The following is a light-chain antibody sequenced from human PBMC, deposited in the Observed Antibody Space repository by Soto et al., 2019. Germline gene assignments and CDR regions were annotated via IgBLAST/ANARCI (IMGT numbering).Light chain of an antibody. CDR1: QTISDY. J-gene: IGKJ4*01. CDR2: GSS. V-gene: IGKV1-39*01. Sequence: DIQITQSPPSLSASVGDRVTITCRASQTISDYLHWYQQKPGKAPTLLIYGSSSLQTGVPPRFSGSGSGTEFTLTISSLQPGDFGTYYCQQTYDSLVSFGGGTKVDIK. CDR3: QQTYDSLVS.